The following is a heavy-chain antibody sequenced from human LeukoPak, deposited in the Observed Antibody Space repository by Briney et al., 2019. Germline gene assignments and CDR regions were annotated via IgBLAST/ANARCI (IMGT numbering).Heavy chain of an antibody. CDR3: ARDLSNYYGSGSYYNDVDY. CDR1: GFIFSDYY. D-gene: IGHD3-10*01. CDR2: IYDSSSRT. J-gene: IGHJ4*02. Sequence: PGGSLRLSCAASGFIFSDYYMSWMRQAPGKGLEWLSYIYDSSSRTNYADSVKGRFTISRANAKNSLYLQMNSLRDEDTAVYYGARDLSNYYGSGSYYNDVDYWGQGTLVTVSS. V-gene: IGHV3-11*06.